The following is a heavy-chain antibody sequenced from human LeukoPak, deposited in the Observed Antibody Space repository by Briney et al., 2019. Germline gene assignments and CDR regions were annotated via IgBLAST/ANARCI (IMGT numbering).Heavy chain of an antibody. D-gene: IGHD6-19*01. J-gene: IGHJ4*02. CDR3: ARGSGWYYY. CDR1: SGSISSYY. Sequence: SETLSLTCTVSSGSISSYYWSWIRQPPGKGLEWIGYIYYSGSTNYNPSLKSRVTISVDTPKNQVSLKLNSVTAADTAVYYCARGSGWYYYWGQGTLVTVSS. CDR2: IYYSGST. V-gene: IGHV4-59*01.